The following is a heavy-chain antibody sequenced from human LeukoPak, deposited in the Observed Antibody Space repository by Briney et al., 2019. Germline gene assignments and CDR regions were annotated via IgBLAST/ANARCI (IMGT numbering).Heavy chain of an antibody. V-gene: IGHV3-64D*06. D-gene: IGHD2-2*01. CDR3: VKGGRHIVVVPDSPRDWFDP. Sequence: GGSLRLSCSASGFTINIYAMHWVRQAPGKGLEYVSAISSNGGSTYYADSVKGRFTFSRDNSKNTLYLQMSSLRPEDTAVYYCVKGGRHIVVVPDSPRDWFDPWGQGTLVTVSS. CDR1: GFTINIYA. CDR2: ISSNGGST. J-gene: IGHJ5*02.